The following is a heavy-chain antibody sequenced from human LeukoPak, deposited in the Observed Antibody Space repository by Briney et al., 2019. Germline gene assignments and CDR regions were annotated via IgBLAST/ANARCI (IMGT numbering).Heavy chain of an antibody. CDR2: ISSSGTTT. D-gene: IGHD6-19*01. CDR1: GFSFNVYE. Sequence: GSLRLSCAASGFSFNVYEMHWVRQAPGKGLEWISDISSSGTTTYYADSVKGRFTISRDNTKNSLYLQMNSLRAEDTAVYYCTTLTVASNFDYWGQGTLVTVSS. CDR3: TTLTVASNFDY. V-gene: IGHV3-48*03. J-gene: IGHJ4*02.